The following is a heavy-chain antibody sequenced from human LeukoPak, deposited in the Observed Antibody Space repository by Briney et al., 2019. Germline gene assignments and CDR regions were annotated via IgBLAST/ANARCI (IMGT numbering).Heavy chain of an antibody. Sequence: PGGSLRLSCAASGFTVSSNYMSWVRQAPGKGLEWVSVIYSGGSTYYADSVKGRFTISRDNSKNTLYLQMNSLRAEDTAVYYCAKDPGYYYDSSGRDAFDIWGQGTMVTVSS. J-gene: IGHJ3*02. CDR2: IYSGGST. CDR3: AKDPGYYYDSSGRDAFDI. CDR1: GFTVSSNY. D-gene: IGHD3-22*01. V-gene: IGHV3-66*01.